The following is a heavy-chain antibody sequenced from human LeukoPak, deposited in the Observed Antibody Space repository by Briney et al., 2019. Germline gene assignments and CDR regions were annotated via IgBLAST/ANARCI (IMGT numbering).Heavy chain of an antibody. CDR3: APSGYTYYYFDY. D-gene: IGHD5-24*01. CDR2: IDPNSGGT. Sequence: ASVKVSCKASGYTFTDYYMHWVRQAPGQGLEWMGWIDPNSGGTNYAQKFQGRVTMTRDTSISTAYMELSRLRSDDTAVYYCAPSGYTYYYFDYWGRGTLVTVSS. V-gene: IGHV1-2*02. CDR1: GYTFTDYY. J-gene: IGHJ4*02.